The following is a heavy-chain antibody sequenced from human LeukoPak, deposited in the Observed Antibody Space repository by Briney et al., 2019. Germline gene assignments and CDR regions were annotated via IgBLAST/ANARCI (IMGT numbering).Heavy chain of an antibody. D-gene: IGHD1-7*01. Sequence: GSLRLSCAASGFTFSSYAMSWVRQAPGKGLEWVSAISGSGGSTYYADSVKGRFTISRDNSKNTLYLQMNSLRAEDTAVYYCAKVKGITGTPTTPYGMDVWGQGTTVTVS. J-gene: IGHJ6*02. CDR3: AKVKGITGTPTTPYGMDV. CDR2: ISGSGGST. CDR1: GFTFSSYA. V-gene: IGHV3-23*01.